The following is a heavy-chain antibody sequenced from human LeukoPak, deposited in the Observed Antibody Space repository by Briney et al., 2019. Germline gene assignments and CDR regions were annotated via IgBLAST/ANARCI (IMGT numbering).Heavy chain of an antibody. V-gene: IGHV3-30-3*01. CDR1: GFTFSSYA. D-gene: IGHD3-10*01. J-gene: IGHJ3*02. CDR3: ARDQRGVHDAFDI. Sequence: GGSLRLSCAASGFTFSSYAMHWVRQAPGKGLEWVAVISYDGSNKYYADSVKGRSTISRDNSKNTLYLQMNSLRAEDTAVYYCARDQRGVHDAFDIWGQGTMVTVSS. CDR2: ISYDGSNK.